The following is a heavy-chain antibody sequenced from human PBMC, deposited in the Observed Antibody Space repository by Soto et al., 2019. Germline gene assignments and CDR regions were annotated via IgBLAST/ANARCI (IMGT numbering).Heavy chain of an antibody. CDR2: ISSSGSTI. Sequence: PGGSLRLSCAASGFTFSSYEMNWVRQAPGKGLEWVSYISSSGSTIYYADSVKGRFTISRDNAKNSLYLQMNSLRAEDTAVYYCARGYCSSTSCYGDAFDIWGQGTMVTVSS. CDR3: ARGYCSSTSCYGDAFDI. D-gene: IGHD2-2*01. V-gene: IGHV3-48*03. CDR1: GFTFSSYE. J-gene: IGHJ3*02.